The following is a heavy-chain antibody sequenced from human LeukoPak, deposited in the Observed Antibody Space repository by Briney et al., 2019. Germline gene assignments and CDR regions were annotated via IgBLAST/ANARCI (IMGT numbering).Heavy chain of an antibody. CDR3: AKDSVLWFGELFDNYHYMDV. Sequence: PGGSLRLSCAASGFTFSSYWMSWVRQAPGKGLEWVANIKQDGSEKYYVDSVKGRFTISRDNAKNSLYLQMNSLRAEDTAVYYCAKDSVLWFGELFDNYHYMDVWGKGTTVTISS. CDR2: IKQDGSEK. J-gene: IGHJ6*03. CDR1: GFTFSSYW. V-gene: IGHV3-7*03. D-gene: IGHD3-10*01.